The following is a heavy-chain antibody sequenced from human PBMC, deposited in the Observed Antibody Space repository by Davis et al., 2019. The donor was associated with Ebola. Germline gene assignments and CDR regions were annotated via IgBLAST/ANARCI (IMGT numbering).Heavy chain of an antibody. CDR1: GNRFNSHW. CDR3: ASLRRTITGMDDGFDL. CDR2: IYTGDSDT. D-gene: IGHD1-20*01. J-gene: IGHJ3*01. V-gene: IGHV5-51*01. Sequence: GESLKISCKDSGNRFNSHWIGWVRQMPGKGLEWMGIIYTGDSDTRYSPSFRGQVTISADKSTRTAYLQWGSLEASDTAMYYCASLRRTITGMDDGFDLWGQGTMVTVSS.